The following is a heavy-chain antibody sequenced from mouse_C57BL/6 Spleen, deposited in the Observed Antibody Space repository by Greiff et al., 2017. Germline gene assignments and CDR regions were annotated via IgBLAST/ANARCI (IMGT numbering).Heavy chain of an antibody. CDR3: ARQALPTSFAY. J-gene: IGHJ2*01. CDR1: GFTFSSYT. Sequence: EVKVVESGGGLVKPGGSLKLSCAASGFTFSSYTMSWVRQTPEKRLEWVATISGGGGNTYYPDSVKGRFTISGDNAKNTLYLQMSSLRSEDTALYYCARQALPTSFAYWGQGTTLTVSS. CDR2: ISGGGGNT. V-gene: IGHV5-9*01.